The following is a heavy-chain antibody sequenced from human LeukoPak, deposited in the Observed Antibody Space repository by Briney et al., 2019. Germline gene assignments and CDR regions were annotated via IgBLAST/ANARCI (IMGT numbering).Heavy chain of an antibody. V-gene: IGHV3-53*01. CDR1: GFTVSSNY. CDR2: IYSGGST. Sequence: QPGGSLRLSCAASGFTVSSNYMSWVRQAPGKGLEWVSVIYSGGSTYYPDSVKGRFTISRDNSKNTLYLQMNSLRAEDTAVYYCARAPPGSAVEYMDVWGKGTTVTVSS. J-gene: IGHJ6*03. CDR3: ARAPPGSAVEYMDV.